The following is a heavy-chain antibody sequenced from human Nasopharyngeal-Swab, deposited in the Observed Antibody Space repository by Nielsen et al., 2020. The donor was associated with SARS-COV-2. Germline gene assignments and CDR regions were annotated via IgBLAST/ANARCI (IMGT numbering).Heavy chain of an antibody. CDR3: ARVPTNYYMDV. Sequence: ASVKVSCKASGYTFTSYAMHRVRQAPGHRLEWMGWINAGNGNTKYSQKFQGRVTITRDTSASTAYMELSSLRSEDTAVYYCARVPTNYYMDVWGKGTTVTVSS. V-gene: IGHV1-3*01. CDR2: INAGNGNT. J-gene: IGHJ6*03. CDR1: GYTFTSYA. D-gene: IGHD1-26*01.